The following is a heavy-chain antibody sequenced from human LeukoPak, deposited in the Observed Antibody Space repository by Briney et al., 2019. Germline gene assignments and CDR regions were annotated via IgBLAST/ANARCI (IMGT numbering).Heavy chain of an antibody. V-gene: IGHV4-34*01. J-gene: IGHJ4*02. D-gene: IGHD3-3*01. CDR1: GASYNAYY. Sequence: SETLSLTCAVYGASYNAYYWSWIRQPPGKGLEWIGDIDHRGTATYNPSLKSRLTISADASKNQFSLKLNSVTDADTAVYYCAVGITILGVAASFDSWGQGNLVTVTS. CDR2: IDHRGTA. CDR3: AVGITILGVAASFDS.